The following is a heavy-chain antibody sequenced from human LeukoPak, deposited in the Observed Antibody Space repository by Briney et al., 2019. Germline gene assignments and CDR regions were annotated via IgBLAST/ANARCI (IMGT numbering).Heavy chain of an antibody. CDR2: ISYDGSNK. V-gene: IGHV3-30*04. J-gene: IGHJ4*02. D-gene: IGHD2-2*01. Sequence: PGGSLRLSCAASGITFSSYAMHWVRQAPGKGLEWVAVISYDGSNKYYAVSVKGRFTISRDNSKNTLYLQMNSLRAEDTAVYYCARVMGRYCSSTSCYVDYWGQGTLVTVSS. CDR1: GITFSSYA. CDR3: ARVMGRYCSSTSCYVDY.